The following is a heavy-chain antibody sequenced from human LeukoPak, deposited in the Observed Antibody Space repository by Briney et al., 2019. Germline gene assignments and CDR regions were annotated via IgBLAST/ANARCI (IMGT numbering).Heavy chain of an antibody. J-gene: IGHJ4*02. CDR1: GGSISSYY. D-gene: IGHD1-26*01. V-gene: IGHV4-59*01. CDR3: AGYSGSYFSGFDY. Sequence: PSETLSLTCNVSGGSISSYYWSWIRQPPGKGLEWIGYIYYSGSTNYNPSLKSRVTISVDTSKNQFSLKLSSVTAADTAVYYCAGYSGSYFSGFDYWGQGTLVTVSS. CDR2: IYYSGST.